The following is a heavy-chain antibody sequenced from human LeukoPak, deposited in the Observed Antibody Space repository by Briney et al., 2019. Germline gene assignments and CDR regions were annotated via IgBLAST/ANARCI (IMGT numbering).Heavy chain of an antibody. CDR2: INPSGGST. Sequence: GASVKVSCKASGYTFTSYYTHWVRQAPGQGLEWMGIINPSGGSTSYAQKFQGRVTMTRDTSTSTVYMELSSLRSEDTTVYYCARDLNFWSGYPFWGQGTTVTVSS. CDR1: GYTFTSYY. J-gene: IGHJ6*02. D-gene: IGHD3-3*01. CDR3: ARDLNFWSGYPF. V-gene: IGHV1-46*01.